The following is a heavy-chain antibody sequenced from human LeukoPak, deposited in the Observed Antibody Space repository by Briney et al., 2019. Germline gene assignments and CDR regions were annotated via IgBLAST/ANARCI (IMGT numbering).Heavy chain of an antibody. CDR2: ISGSGGST. CDR3: AKGRVRRYDFWSAEVFSLDY. CDR1: GFTFSSYA. Sequence: GALRLSCAASGFTFSSYAMSWVRQAPGKGLEWVSAISGSGGSTYYADSVKGRFTISRDNSKNTLYLQMNSLRAEDTAVYYCAKGRVRRYDFWSAEVFSLDYWGQGTLATVSS. V-gene: IGHV3-23*01. D-gene: IGHD3-3*01. J-gene: IGHJ4*02.